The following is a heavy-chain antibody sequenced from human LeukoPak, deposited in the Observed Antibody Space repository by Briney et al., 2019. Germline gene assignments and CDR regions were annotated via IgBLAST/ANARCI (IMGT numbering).Heavy chain of an antibody. CDR1: GYTFTSYY. V-gene: IGHV1-46*01. Sequence: WASVKVSCKASGYTFTSYYMHWVRQAPGQGLEWMGIINPSGGSTSYAQKFQGRVTMTRDMSTSTVYMELSSLRYEDTAVYYCARDKLGIGQSPNWIGPWGQGTLVTVSS. D-gene: IGHD2-21*01. CDR2: INPSGGST. CDR3: ARDKLGIGQSPNWIGP. J-gene: IGHJ5*02.